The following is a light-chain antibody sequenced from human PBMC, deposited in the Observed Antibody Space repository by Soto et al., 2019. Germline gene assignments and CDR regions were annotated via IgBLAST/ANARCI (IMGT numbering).Light chain of an antibody. CDR3: SSYTSSSTYV. CDR2: EVS. Sequence: VLTQPASVSGSPGQSITISCTGTSSDVGGYNYVSWCQQHPGKAPKLMIYEVSNRPSGVSNRFSGSKSGNTASLTISGLQAEDEADYYCSSYTSSSTYVFGTGTKVTVL. J-gene: IGLJ1*01. V-gene: IGLV2-14*01. CDR1: SSDVGGYNY.